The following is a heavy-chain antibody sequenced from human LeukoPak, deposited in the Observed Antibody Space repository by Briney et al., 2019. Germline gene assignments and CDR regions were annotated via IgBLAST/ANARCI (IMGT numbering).Heavy chain of an antibody. Sequence: GGSLRLSCAASGFTFSSYAMSWVRQAPGKGLEWVSAISGSGGTIYYADSVKGRFTISRDNAKNSLYLQMNSLRAEDTAVYYCARDRAGSSWHYFDYWGQGTLVTVSS. CDR3: ARDRAGSSWHYFDY. J-gene: IGHJ4*02. D-gene: IGHD6-13*01. CDR2: ISGSGGTI. CDR1: GFTFSSYA. V-gene: IGHV3-23*01.